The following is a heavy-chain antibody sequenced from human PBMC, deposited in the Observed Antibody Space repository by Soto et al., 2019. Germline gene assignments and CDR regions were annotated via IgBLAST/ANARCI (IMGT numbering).Heavy chain of an antibody. V-gene: IGHV3-30*18. D-gene: IGHD6-25*01. CDR2: ISYDGSNK. Sequence: PGGSLRLSXVASGFTFRTYGMHWVRQAPGKGLEWVAVISYDGSNKYYADSVEGRFTISRDNSKNTLYLQMNSLRGDDTAVYYCAKLIAAASNSDFWGQGTLVTVSS. J-gene: IGHJ4*02. CDR1: GFTFRTYG. CDR3: AKLIAAASNSDF.